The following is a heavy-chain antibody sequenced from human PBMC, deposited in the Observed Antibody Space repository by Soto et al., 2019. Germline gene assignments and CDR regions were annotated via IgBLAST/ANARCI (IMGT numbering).Heavy chain of an antibody. CDR2: IYYSGTT. CDR1: GGSISRYY. D-gene: IGHD6-19*01. CDR3: ARPYSTAWYDAFDI. Sequence: PSETLSLTCNVSGGSISRYYWSWIRQAPGKGLEWIGYIYYSGTTNYNPSLKSRVTISLDTSKKQFSLKLSSVTAADTAVYYCARPYSTAWYDAFDIWGRGTMVTVSS. V-gene: IGHV4-59*08. J-gene: IGHJ3*02.